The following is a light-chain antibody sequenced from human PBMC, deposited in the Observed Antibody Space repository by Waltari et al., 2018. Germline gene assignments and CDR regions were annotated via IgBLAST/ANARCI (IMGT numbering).Light chain of an antibody. CDR3: QSYDSDLNAVL. V-gene: IGLV1-40*01. CDR2: RGG. Sequence: QSVLTQPPSVSGAPGQSVPIPCPGSTSTLGAGYDVHWYQQIPGSAPKVLIDRGGNPPSGVPGRFSGSKSGTSSSLSVTGLHVEDEADYFCQSYDSDLNAVLFGGGTKLTVL. J-gene: IGLJ2*01. CDR1: TSTLGAGYD.